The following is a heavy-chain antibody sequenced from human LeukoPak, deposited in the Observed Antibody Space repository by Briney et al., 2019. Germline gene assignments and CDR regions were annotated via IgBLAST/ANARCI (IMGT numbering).Heavy chain of an antibody. CDR2: MNPNSGNT. CDR1: GYTFTSYD. Sequence: ASVKVSCKASGYTFTSYDINWVRQATGQGLEWMGWMNPNSGNTGYAQKFPGRVNMTRNTSISTAYMELSSLRSEDTAVYYCARVSRRLYQLLFGTWGQGTLVTVSS. D-gene: IGHD2-2*01. J-gene: IGHJ5*02. V-gene: IGHV1-8*01. CDR3: ARVSRRLYQLLFGT.